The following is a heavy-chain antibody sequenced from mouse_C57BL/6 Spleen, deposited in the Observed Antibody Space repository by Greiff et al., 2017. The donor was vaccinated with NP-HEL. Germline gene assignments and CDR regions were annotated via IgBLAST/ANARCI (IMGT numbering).Heavy chain of an antibody. V-gene: IGHV1-19*01. CDR2: INPYNGGT. CDR1: GYTFTDYY. CDR3: AREAELYYFDY. Sequence: EVQLQQSGPVLVKPGASVKMSCKASGYTFTDYYINWVKQSHGKSLEWIGVINPYNGGTSYNQKFKGKATLTVDKSSSTAYMELNSLTSEGSAVYYCAREAELYYFDYWGQGTTLTVSS. J-gene: IGHJ2*01. D-gene: IGHD4-1*01.